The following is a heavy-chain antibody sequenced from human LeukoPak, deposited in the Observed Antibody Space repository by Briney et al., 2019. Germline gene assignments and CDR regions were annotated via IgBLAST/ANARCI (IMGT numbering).Heavy chain of an antibody. CDR1: GFTFDDYA. V-gene: IGHV3-9*01. CDR2: ISWSSGSI. D-gene: IGHD3-10*01. CDR3: AKDGGSGLYYNCLDV. J-gene: IGHJ6*02. Sequence: GGSLRLSCAASGFTFDDYAMHWVRQDPGKGLEWVSGISWSSGSIGHADSVKGRFTISRDNAKNSLYLQMNSLRAEDTALYYCAKDGGSGLYYNCLDVWGQGTTVTVSS.